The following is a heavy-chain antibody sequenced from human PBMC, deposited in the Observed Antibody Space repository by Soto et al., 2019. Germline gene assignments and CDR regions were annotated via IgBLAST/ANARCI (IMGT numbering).Heavy chain of an antibody. V-gene: IGHV1-69*13. Sequence: ASVKVSCKASGGTFSSYAISWVRQAPGQGLEWMGGIIPIFGTANYAQKFQGRVTITADESTSTAYMELSSLRSEDTAVYYCARPPYCDILTGQLTNWGQGTLVTVSS. CDR1: GGTFSSYA. CDR3: ARPPYCDILTGQLTN. J-gene: IGHJ4*02. D-gene: IGHD3-9*01. CDR2: IIPIFGTA.